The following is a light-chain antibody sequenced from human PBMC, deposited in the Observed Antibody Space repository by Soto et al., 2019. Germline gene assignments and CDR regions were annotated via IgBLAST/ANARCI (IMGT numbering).Light chain of an antibody. CDR3: SSYTSGSNLLV. CDR2: EVS. CDR1: SSDVGGYNY. Sequence: QSVLTQTASVSGSPGKSITISCTGTSSDVGGYNYVSWYQQHPGKAPKLMIYEVSNRPSGVCNRFSGSTSGNTTSLTISGLHVEVEADYYCSSYTSGSNLLVLGGGTKLTVL. V-gene: IGLV2-14*01. J-gene: IGLJ2*01.